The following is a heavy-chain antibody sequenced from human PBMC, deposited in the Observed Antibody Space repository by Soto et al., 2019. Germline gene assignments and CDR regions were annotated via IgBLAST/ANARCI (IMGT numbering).Heavy chain of an antibody. J-gene: IGHJ5*02. CDR2: INTGNGDT. CDR3: ARDRAIEVPGKGWFGP. D-gene: IGHD6-19*01. V-gene: IGHV1-3*04. CDR1: GYTFTNSA. Sequence: QVQLVQSGAEVKKPGASVRVSCKVSGYTFTNSAIQWVRQAPGQRLEWMGWINTGNGDTKYSQKFQGRVTITRDTSASTPFMDLRSLRSEDTAVYYCARDRAIEVPGKGWFGPWGQGALATVSS.